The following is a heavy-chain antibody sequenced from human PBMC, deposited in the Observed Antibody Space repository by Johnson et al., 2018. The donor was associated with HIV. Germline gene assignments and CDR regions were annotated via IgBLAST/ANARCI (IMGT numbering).Heavy chain of an antibody. CDR2: ISSSGSTI. Sequence: QVQLVESGGGLVKPGGSLRLSCTASGFTFSDYYMSWIRQAPGKGLEWVSYISSSGSTIYYADSVKGRFTISRDNSKNSLYLQMNTLRAEDTAVYYCARPGGANYYDSSGYYESGAFDIWGQGTMVTVSS. D-gene: IGHD3-22*01. CDR1: GFTFSDYY. V-gene: IGHV3-11*04. CDR3: ARPGGANYYDSSGYYESGAFDI. J-gene: IGHJ3*02.